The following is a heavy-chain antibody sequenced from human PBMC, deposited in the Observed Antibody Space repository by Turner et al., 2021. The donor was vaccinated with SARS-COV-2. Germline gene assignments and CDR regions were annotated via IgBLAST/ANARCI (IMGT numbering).Heavy chain of an antibody. CDR1: GFTLNDHA. Sequence: EVQLVESGGGLGQLGRSLRCSCPASGFTLNDHAMHWVRQAPGKGLEWVSGIYWNGDVDYADSVKGRFTTSRDNAKNSLYLQMNSLRPEDTAFYYCTKDISPGGADYWGQGTLVTVSS. V-gene: IGHV3-9*01. D-gene: IGHD3-10*01. CDR2: IYWNGDV. CDR3: TKDISPGGADY. J-gene: IGHJ4*02.